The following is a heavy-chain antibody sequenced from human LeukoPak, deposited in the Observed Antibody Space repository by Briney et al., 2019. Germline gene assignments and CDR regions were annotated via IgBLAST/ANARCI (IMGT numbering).Heavy chain of an antibody. Sequence: GGSLRLSCAASGFTFSDYYMSWIRQAPGKGLEWISYISSSTMTIHYADSVKGRFTISRDNAKNSLLLQMNSLRAEDSAVYYCARSSRELGGYAPWELMPPFDYWGQGTLVTVSS. CDR3: ARSSRELGGYAPWELMPPFDY. J-gene: IGHJ4*02. CDR1: GFTFSDYY. D-gene: IGHD1-7*01. CDR2: ISSSTMTI. V-gene: IGHV3-11*04.